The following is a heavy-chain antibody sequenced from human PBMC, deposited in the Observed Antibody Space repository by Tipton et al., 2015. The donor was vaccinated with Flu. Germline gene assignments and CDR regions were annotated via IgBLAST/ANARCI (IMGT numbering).Heavy chain of an antibody. J-gene: IGHJ5*02. CDR3: ASLYYYDSSGYYYGGWFDP. CDR2: IYYSGST. D-gene: IGHD3-22*01. CDR1: GGSISSYY. V-gene: IGHV4-59*07. Sequence: TLSLTCTVSGGSISSYYWSWIRQPPGKGLEWIGYIYYSGSTNYNPSLKSRVTISVDTSKNQFSLKLSSVTAAATAGYYCASLYYYDSSGYYYGGWFDPWGQGTLVTVSS.